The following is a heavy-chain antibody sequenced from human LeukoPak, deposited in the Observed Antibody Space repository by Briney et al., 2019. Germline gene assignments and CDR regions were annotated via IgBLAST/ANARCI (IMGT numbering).Heavy chain of an antibody. Sequence: GGSLRLSCAASGFTFSNYGMHYVRQAPGKGPEWIAVISEDGRNKNFADSVKGRFTISRDNSHNTLSLQMNSLKPEDTGVYYCAKDRETTASGTFDYWGQGTLVTVSS. D-gene: IGHD6-13*01. CDR2: ISEDGRNK. V-gene: IGHV3-30*18. CDR3: AKDRETTASGTFDY. J-gene: IGHJ4*02. CDR1: GFTFSNYG.